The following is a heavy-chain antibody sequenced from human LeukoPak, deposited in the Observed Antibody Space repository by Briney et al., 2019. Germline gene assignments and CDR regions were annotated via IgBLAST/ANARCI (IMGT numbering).Heavy chain of an antibody. J-gene: IGHJ4*02. CDR2: IYYSGNT. CDR3: ARLSNYGASSGNFDN. CDR1: VGSISSANYF. Sequence: PSETLSLTCTVSVGSISSANYFWGWVRQPPGEGLEWLGNIYYSGNTYYNPSLKSRVTISVDTSNNQFSLRLSSVTAPDTAVYYCARLSNYGASSGNFDNWGQGTLVTVSS. D-gene: IGHD4-23*01. V-gene: IGHV4-39*01.